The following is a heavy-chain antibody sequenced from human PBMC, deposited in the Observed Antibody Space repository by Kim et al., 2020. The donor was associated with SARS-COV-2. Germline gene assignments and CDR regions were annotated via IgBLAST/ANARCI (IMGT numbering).Heavy chain of an antibody. D-gene: IGHD4-17*01. V-gene: IGHV3-11*01. CDR1: GFTFSDYY. CDR3: ARGRPDYGDYTGGLSYGMDV. Sequence: GGSLRLSCAASGFTFSDYYMSWIRQAPGKGLEWVSYISSSGSTIYYADSVKGRFTISRDNAKNSLYLQMNSLRAEDTAVYYCARGRPDYGDYTGGLSYGMDVWGQGTTVTVSS. CDR2: ISSSGSTI. J-gene: IGHJ6*02.